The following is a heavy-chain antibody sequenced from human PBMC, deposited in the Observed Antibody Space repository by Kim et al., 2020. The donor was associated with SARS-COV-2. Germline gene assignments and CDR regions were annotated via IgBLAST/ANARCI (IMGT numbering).Heavy chain of an antibody. D-gene: IGHD1-26*01. J-gene: IGHJ4*02. CDR3: ARRGVGDAFDY. V-gene: IGHV5-51*01. CDR2: T. Sequence: TRYSPSFQGQVTISADKSISTAYLQWSSLKASDTAMYYCARRGVGDAFDYWGQGTLVTVSS.